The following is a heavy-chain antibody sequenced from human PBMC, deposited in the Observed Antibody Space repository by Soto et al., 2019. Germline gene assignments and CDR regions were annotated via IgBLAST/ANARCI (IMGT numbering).Heavy chain of an antibody. V-gene: IGHV4-34*01. CDR1: GGSFSGYY. D-gene: IGHD6-13*01. J-gene: IGHJ4*02. CDR3: ASRKMGSWTDFDS. Sequence: SETLSLTCAVYGGSFSGYYWSWIRQPPGKGPEWIGEINHSGRTNYNPSLKSRVTVSVDKSKNQFSLKLSSVTAADTAVYYCASRKMGSWTDFDSWGQGILVTVSS. CDR2: INHSGRT.